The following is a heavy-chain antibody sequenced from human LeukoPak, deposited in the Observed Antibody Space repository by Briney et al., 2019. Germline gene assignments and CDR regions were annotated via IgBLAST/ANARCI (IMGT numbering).Heavy chain of an antibody. CDR2: IYYSGST. CDR1: GGSISSGGYY. J-gene: IGHJ4*02. V-gene: IGHV4-31*03. Sequence: SQTLSLTCTVSGGSISSGGYYWSWIRQHPGKGLEWIGYIYYSGSTYYNPSLKSRVTISVDTSKNQFSLKLSSVTAADTAVYYCAREDDSSGYLDYWGQGTLVTVSS. CDR3: AREDDSSGYLDY. D-gene: IGHD3-22*01.